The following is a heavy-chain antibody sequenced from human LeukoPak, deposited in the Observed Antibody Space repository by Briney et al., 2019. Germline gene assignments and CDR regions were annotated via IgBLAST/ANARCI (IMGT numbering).Heavy chain of an antibody. CDR2: IWYDGSNK. Sequence: PGGSLRLSCAASGFTFSSYGMHWVRQAPGKGLEWVAVIWYDGSNKYYADSVKGRFTISRGNSKNTLYLQMNSLRAEDTAVYYCARGLGIQAFDIWGQGTMVTVSS. CDR1: GFTFSSYG. CDR3: ARGLGIQAFDI. V-gene: IGHV3-33*01. D-gene: IGHD5-18*01. J-gene: IGHJ3*02.